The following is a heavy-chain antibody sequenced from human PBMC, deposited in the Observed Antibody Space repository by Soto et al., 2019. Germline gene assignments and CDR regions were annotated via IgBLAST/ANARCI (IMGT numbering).Heavy chain of an antibody. CDR1: GGSISSSSYY. CDR3: ARSAELWFGTYYYYYGMDV. D-gene: IGHD3-10*01. J-gene: IGHJ6*02. CDR2: IYYSGST. Sequence: PSETLSLTCTVSGGSISSSSYYWGWIRQPPGKGLEWIGSIYYSGSTYYNPPLKSRVTISVDTSKNQFSLKLSSVTAADTAVYYCARSAELWFGTYYYYYGMDVWGQGTTVTVSS. V-gene: IGHV4-39*01.